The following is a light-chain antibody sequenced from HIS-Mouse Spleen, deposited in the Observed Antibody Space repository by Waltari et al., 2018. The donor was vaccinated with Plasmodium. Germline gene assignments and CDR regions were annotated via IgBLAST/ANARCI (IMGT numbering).Light chain of an antibody. J-gene: IGLJ1*01. CDR2: EGS. CDR1: SSDVGSYNL. CDR3: CSYAGSSTYV. Sequence: QSALTQPASVSGSPGQSITISCTGTSSDVGSYNLVSWYHQHPGKAPKLMIYEGSKRSSGFPNRFAGSKSGNTASLTISGLQAEDEADYYCCSYAGSSTYVFGTGTKVTVL. V-gene: IGLV2-23*01.